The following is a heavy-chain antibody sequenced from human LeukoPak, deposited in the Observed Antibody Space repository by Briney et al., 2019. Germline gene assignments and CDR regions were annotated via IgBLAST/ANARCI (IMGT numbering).Heavy chain of an antibody. D-gene: IGHD1-7*01. Sequence: SETLSLTCAVYGGSFSNYYWSWIRQPPGKGLEWIGEINDSGRTNYNPSLMSRVTVSVDTSKKQFSLRLTSVTATDTAVYYCATRWNYGRNYYIDVWGKGATVSVSS. CDR2: INDSGRT. CDR3: ATRWNYGRNYYIDV. CDR1: GGSFSNYY. J-gene: IGHJ6*03. V-gene: IGHV4-34*01.